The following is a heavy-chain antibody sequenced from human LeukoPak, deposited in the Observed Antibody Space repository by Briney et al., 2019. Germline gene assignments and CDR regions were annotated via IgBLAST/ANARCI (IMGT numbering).Heavy chain of an antibody. CDR2: INPNSDGT. D-gene: IGHD3-22*01. Sequence: ASVKVSCKASGYTFTGYYMHWVRQAPGQGLEWMGWINPNSDGTNYAQKFQGRVTMTRDTSISTAYMELSRLRSDDTAVYYCARERITMIVVVPGTDAFDIWGQGTMVTVSS. V-gene: IGHV1-2*02. J-gene: IGHJ3*02. CDR3: ARERITMIVVVPGTDAFDI. CDR1: GYTFTGYY.